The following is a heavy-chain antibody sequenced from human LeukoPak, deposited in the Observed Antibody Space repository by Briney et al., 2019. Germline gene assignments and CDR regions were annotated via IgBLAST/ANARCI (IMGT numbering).Heavy chain of an antibody. V-gene: IGHV1-2*06. Sequence: ASVRVSCKASGYTFSGSYIHWVRQAPGQGLEWLGRINPNSGDTNYAQNLHGRVTMTRDTSITTAYMELNSLTSDDTAVYFCARSAEHCNNGVCFTDYYMDVWGKGTTVTVSS. CDR3: ARSAEHCNNGVCFTDYYMDV. CDR2: INPNSGDT. J-gene: IGHJ6*03. D-gene: IGHD2-8*01. CDR1: GYTFSGSY.